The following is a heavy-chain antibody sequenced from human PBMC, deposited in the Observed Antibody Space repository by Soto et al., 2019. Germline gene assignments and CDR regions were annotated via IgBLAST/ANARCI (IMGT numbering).Heavy chain of an antibody. Sequence: EVQLVESGGGLIQPGGSLRLSCAASGFTVSSNYMSWVRQAPGKGLEWVSVIYSGGSTYYADSVKGRFTISRDNSKNTLYLKMNSLRAEDTAVYYCARGGGLYSSAFLDYWGQGTLVPVSS. D-gene: IGHD6-19*01. CDR1: GFTVSSNY. CDR3: ARGGGLYSSAFLDY. CDR2: IYSGGST. J-gene: IGHJ4*02. V-gene: IGHV3-53*01.